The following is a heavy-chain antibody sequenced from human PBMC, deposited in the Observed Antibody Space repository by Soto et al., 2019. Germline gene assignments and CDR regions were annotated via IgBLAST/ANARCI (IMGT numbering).Heavy chain of an antibody. J-gene: IGHJ6*02. V-gene: IGHV3-21*01. Sequence: PGASLRLSCAASGFTFSSYSMNWVRQAPGKGLEWVSSISSSSSYIYYADSVKGRFTISRDNAKNSLYLQMNSLRAEDTAVYYCARDLFCARSRCTLADYGMDVWGQGTTVTVSS. CDR1: GFTFSSYS. CDR2: ISSSSSYI. CDR3: ARDLFCARSRCTLADYGMDV. D-gene: IGHD3-3*01.